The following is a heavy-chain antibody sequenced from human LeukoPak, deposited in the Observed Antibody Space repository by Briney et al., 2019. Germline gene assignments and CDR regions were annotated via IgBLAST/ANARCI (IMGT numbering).Heavy chain of an antibody. CDR1: GGTFSSYA. Sequence: GASVKVSCKASGGTFSSYAISWVRQAPGQGLEWMGGIIPIFGTANYAQKFQGRVTITADKSTSTAYMELSSLRAEDTAVYYCAKVDTGVLRYYYFDYWGQGTLVTVSS. CDR2: IIPIFGTA. J-gene: IGHJ4*02. CDR3: AKVDTGVLRYYYFDY. D-gene: IGHD5-18*01. V-gene: IGHV1-69*06.